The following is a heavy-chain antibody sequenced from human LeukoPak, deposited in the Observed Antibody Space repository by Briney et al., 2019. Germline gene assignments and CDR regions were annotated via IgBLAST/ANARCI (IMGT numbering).Heavy chain of an antibody. CDR2: IDWDDDK. CDR3: ARMTPDSPSFDY. D-gene: IGHD2-15*01. V-gene: IGHV2-70*17. J-gene: IGHJ4*02. Sequence: SGPTLAKPAQTLTLTCNFFGFSLSPPEMCVTWIRQPPGKVLEWLARIDWDDDKFYSPSLRTRLTISKDSPKNQVVLRITNMDPVDTGTYYCARMTPDSPSFDYWGQGALITVSS. CDR1: GFSLSPPEMC.